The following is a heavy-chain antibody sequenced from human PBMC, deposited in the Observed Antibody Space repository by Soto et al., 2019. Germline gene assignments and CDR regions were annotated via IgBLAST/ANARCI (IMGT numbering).Heavy chain of an antibody. CDR2: INPNSGGT. J-gene: IGHJ6*02. CDR1: GYTFTGYY. Sequence: ASVKVSCKASGYTFTGYYMHWVRQAPGQGLEWMGWINPNSGGTNYAQKFQGWVTMIRDTSISTAYMELSRLRSDDTAVYYCARDGAAADHYYYYGMDVWGQGTTVTVSS. CDR3: ARDGAAADHYYYYGMDV. V-gene: IGHV1-2*04. D-gene: IGHD6-13*01.